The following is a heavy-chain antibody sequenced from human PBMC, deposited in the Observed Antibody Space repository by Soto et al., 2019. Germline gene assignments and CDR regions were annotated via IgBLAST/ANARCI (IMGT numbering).Heavy chain of an antibody. CDR3: ARARDGSGSYRNWFDP. V-gene: IGHV4-31*03. CDR1: GGSISSGGDY. Sequence: PSETLSLTCTVSGGSISSGGDYWSWIRQHPGKGLEWIGYIYYSGSTYYNPSLKSRVTISVDTSKNQFSLKLSSVTAADTAVYYCARARDGSGSYRNWFDPWGQGTLVTVSS. J-gene: IGHJ5*02. D-gene: IGHD3-10*01. CDR2: IYYSGST.